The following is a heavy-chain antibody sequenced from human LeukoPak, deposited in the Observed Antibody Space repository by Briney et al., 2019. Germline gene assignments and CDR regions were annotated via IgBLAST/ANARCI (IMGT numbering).Heavy chain of an antibody. V-gene: IGHV1-8*01. D-gene: IGHD1-26*01. Sequence: ASVKVSCKASGYTFTSYDINWVRQATGQGLEWMGWMNPNSGNTGYAQKFQGRVTMTRNTSISTAYMELSSLRSEDTAVYYCARVGATGYGYYYYYYMDVWGKGTTVTVSS. CDR3: ARVGATGYGYYYYYYMDV. J-gene: IGHJ6*03. CDR2: MNPNSGNT. CDR1: GYTFTSYD.